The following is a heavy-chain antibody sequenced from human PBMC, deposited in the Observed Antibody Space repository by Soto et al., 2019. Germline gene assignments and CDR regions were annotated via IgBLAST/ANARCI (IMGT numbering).Heavy chain of an antibody. Sequence: GGSLRLSCAASGFTFSSYAMSWVRQAPGKGLEWVSVISDNGDTKYFADSVRGRFTVSRDSSKNVLYLEMSSLRPEDTAEYFCARDPGRYPLGVFNIRGQATMVTVSS. CDR2: ISDNGDTK. CDR3: ARDPGRYPLGVFNI. J-gene: IGHJ3*02. D-gene: IGHD2-8*01. CDR1: GFTFSSYA. V-gene: IGHV3-30-3*01.